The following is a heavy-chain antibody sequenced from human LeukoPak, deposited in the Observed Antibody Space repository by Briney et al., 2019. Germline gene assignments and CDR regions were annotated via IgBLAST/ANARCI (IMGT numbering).Heavy chain of an antibody. CDR1: GGSFSGYY. CDR2: INHSGST. J-gene: IGHJ3*02. Sequence: TSETLSLTCAVYGGSFSGYYWSWIRQPPGKGLEWIGEINHSGSTNYNPSLKSRVTISVDTSKNQFSLKLSSVTAADTAVYYCAREAMVFDAFDIWGQGTMVTVSS. D-gene: IGHD5-18*01. CDR3: AREAMVFDAFDI. V-gene: IGHV4-34*01.